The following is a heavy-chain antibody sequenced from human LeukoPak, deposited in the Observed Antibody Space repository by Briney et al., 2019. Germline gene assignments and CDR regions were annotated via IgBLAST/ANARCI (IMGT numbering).Heavy chain of an antibody. CDR1: GGSISSYY. Sequence: SETLSLTCTVSGGSISSYYWSWIRQPPGKGLEWIGYIYYSGSTNYNPSLKSRVTISVDTSMNQFSLRLSSVTAADTAVYYCARGYTAMANFDYWGQGTLVTVSS. CDR3: ARGYTAMANFDY. J-gene: IGHJ4*02. CDR2: IYYSGST. V-gene: IGHV4-59*01. D-gene: IGHD5-18*01.